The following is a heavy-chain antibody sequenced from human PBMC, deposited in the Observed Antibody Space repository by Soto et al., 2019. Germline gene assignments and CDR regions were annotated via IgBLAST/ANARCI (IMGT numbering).Heavy chain of an antibody. CDR2: IYYSGSS. Sequence: SETLSLTCTVSGGSISSGYYYWSWIRQPPGKGLEWLGYIYYSGSSYYNPSLKSRITISVDTSKNHFSLNLSSVTAADTAVYYCAREFQYCISTSCYLDAFDIWGQGTMVT. J-gene: IGHJ3*02. V-gene: IGHV4-30-4*01. D-gene: IGHD2-2*01. CDR1: GGSISSGYYY. CDR3: AREFQYCISTSCYLDAFDI.